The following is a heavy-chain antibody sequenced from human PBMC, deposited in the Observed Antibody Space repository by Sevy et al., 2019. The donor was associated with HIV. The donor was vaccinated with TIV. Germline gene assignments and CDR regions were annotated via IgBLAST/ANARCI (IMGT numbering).Heavy chain of an antibody. Sequence: SETLSLTCAVYGGSFSGYYWSWIRQPPGKGLEWIGEINHSGSTNYNPSLKSRVTISVDTSKNQFSLKRSSVTAADTAVYYCARGQLWLRGYFDYWGQGTLVTVSS. V-gene: IGHV4-34*01. CDR3: ARGQLWLRGYFDY. CDR2: INHSGST. J-gene: IGHJ4*02. CDR1: GGSFSGYY. D-gene: IGHD5-18*01.